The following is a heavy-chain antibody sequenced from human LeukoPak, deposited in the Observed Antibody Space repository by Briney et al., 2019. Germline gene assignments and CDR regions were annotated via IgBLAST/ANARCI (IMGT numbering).Heavy chain of an antibody. CDR2: IYYSGST. D-gene: IGHD2-8*01. CDR1: GGSISSSSYY. Sequence: SETLSLTCTVSGGSISSSSYYWGWIRQPPGKGLEWIGSIYYSGSTYYNPSLKSRVTISVDTSKNQFSLQLNSVTPEDTAVYYCARGWANGRLFFTDAFDIWGQGTMVTVSS. CDR3: ARGWANGRLFFTDAFDI. J-gene: IGHJ3*02. V-gene: IGHV4-39*01.